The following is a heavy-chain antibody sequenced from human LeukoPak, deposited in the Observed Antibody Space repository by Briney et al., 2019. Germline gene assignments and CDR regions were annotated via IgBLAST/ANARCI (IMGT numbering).Heavy chain of an antibody. Sequence: ASVKVSCKASGYTFTSYDINWVRQATGQGLEWMGWMNPNSGNTGYAQKFQGRVTITRNTSISTAYMELSSLRSEDTAVYYCARGLFGGRPPHGYYYMDVWGKGTTVTVSS. V-gene: IGHV1-8*03. CDR2: MNPNSGNT. CDR3: ARGLFGGRPPHGYYYMDV. CDR1: GYTFTSYD. D-gene: IGHD3-10*02. J-gene: IGHJ6*03.